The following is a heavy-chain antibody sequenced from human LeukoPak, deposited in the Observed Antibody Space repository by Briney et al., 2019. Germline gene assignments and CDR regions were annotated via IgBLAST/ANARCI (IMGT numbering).Heavy chain of an antibody. CDR2: IKQDGSEK. J-gene: IGHJ4*02. Sequence: PGGSLRLSCAASGFTFSSYWMSWVRQAPGKGLEWVANIKQDGSEKYYVDSVKGRFTISRDNAKNSLYLQMNSLRAEDTAVYYCARGVRSSTSWTTDYWGQGTLVTVSS. D-gene: IGHD2-2*01. CDR3: ARGVRSSTSWTTDY. CDR1: GFTFSSYW. V-gene: IGHV3-7*04.